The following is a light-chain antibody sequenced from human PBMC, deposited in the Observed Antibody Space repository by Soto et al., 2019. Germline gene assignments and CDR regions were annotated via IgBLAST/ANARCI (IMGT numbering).Light chain of an antibody. J-gene: IGKJ4*01. V-gene: IGKV1-39*01. CDR2: AAS. Sequence: DIQMTQSPSSLSASVGDRVTITCRASQSISSYLNWYQQKPGKAPKLLIYAASSLQSGVPSRFSGSGSGTDFTHPTSSLHPEEFATDYFKQRYSTPPTFGGGTKVEIK. CDR1: QSISSY. CDR3: KQRYSTPPT.